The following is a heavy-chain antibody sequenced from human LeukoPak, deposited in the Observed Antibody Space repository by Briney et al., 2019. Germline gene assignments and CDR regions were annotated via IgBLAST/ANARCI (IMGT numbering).Heavy chain of an antibody. D-gene: IGHD3-3*01. Sequence: PSETLSLTCTVSGGSISSSSYYWGWIRQPPGKGLEWIGSIYYSGSTCYNPSLKSRVTISVDTSKNQFSLKLSSVTAADTAVYYCARHVGYDFWSGYPLHYFDYWGQGTLVTVSS. CDR3: ARHVGYDFWSGYPLHYFDY. CDR2: IYYSGST. J-gene: IGHJ4*02. V-gene: IGHV4-39*01. CDR1: GGSISSSSYY.